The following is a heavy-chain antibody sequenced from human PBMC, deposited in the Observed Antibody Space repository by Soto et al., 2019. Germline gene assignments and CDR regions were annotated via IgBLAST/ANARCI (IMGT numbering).Heavy chain of an antibody. Sequence: SETLSLTCAVYGGSFSGYYWSWIRQPPGKGLEWIGEINHSGSTNYNPSLKSRVTISVDTSKNQFSLKLSSVTAADTAVYYCARGPRITMIVVVITDNWFDPWGQGTLVTVSS. V-gene: IGHV4-34*01. CDR3: ARGPRITMIVVVITDNWFDP. CDR1: GGSFSGYY. CDR2: INHSGST. D-gene: IGHD3-22*01. J-gene: IGHJ5*02.